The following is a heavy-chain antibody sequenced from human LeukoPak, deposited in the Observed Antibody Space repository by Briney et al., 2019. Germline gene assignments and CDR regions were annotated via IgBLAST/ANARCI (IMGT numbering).Heavy chain of an antibody. V-gene: IGHV3-30*04. CDR1: GFTFSSYA. CDR2: ISYDGSNK. J-gene: IGHJ4*02. CDR3: ARDQLAYSGYDTLFDY. D-gene: IGHD5-12*01. Sequence: GGSLRLSCAASGFTFSSYAMSWVRQAPGKGLEWVAVISYDGSNKYYADSVKGRFTISRDNSKNTLYLQLNSLRPEDTAMYYCARDQLAYSGYDTLFDYWGQGTLVTVSS.